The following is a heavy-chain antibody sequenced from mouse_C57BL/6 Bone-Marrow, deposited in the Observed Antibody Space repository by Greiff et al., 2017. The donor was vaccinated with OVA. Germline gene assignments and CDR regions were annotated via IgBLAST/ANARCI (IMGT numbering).Heavy chain of an antibody. Sequence: QVQLQQSGAELARPGASVKLSCKASGYTFTSYGISWVKQRPGQGLEWIGEIYPRSGNTYYNEKFKGKATLTADKSSSTAYMELRSLTSEDSAVYFCARCEENYGSRHWYFDVWGTGTTVTVSS. D-gene: IGHD1-1*01. J-gene: IGHJ1*03. V-gene: IGHV1-81*01. CDR2: IYPRSGNT. CDR1: GYTFTSYG. CDR3: ARCEENYGSRHWYFDV.